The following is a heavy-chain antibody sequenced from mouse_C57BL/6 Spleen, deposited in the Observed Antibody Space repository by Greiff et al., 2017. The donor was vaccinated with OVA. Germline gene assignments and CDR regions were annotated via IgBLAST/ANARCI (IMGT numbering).Heavy chain of an antibody. CDR2: IDPSDSET. Sequence: QVQLQQPGAELVRPGSSVKLSCKASGYTFTSYWMHWVKQRPIQGLEWIGNIDPSDSETHYNQKFKDKATLTVDKSSRTAYMQLSSLTSEDSAVYYCARSDYGYPWFAYWGQGTLVTVSA. CDR3: ARSDYGYPWFAY. J-gene: IGHJ3*01. V-gene: IGHV1-52*01. D-gene: IGHD2-2*01. CDR1: GYTFTSYW.